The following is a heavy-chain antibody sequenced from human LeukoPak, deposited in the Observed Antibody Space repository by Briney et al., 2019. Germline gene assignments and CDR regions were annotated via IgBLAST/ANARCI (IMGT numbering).Heavy chain of an antibody. Sequence: SETLSLTCTVSGASINNYYWSWIRQPPGKGLEWIGYIYYSGSTTYNPSLKSRVTISVDMSKNQFSLKLSSVTAADTAVYYCARGGRTSYYDSSGIYFDYWGQGALVTVSS. CDR3: ARGGRTSYYDSSGIYFDY. CDR2: IYYSGST. J-gene: IGHJ4*02. CDR1: GASINNYY. V-gene: IGHV4-59*01. D-gene: IGHD3-22*01.